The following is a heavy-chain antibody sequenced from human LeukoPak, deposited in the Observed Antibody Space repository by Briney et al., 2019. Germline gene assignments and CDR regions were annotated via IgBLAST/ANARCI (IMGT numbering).Heavy chain of an antibody. CDR2: IYYSGST. CDR3: ARVGVLRFLEGYYFDY. Sequence: SETLSLTCTVSGGSISSYYWSWIRQPPGKGLEWIGYIYYSGSTNYNPSLKSRVTISVDTSKNQFSLKLSSVTAADTAVYYCARVGVLRFLEGYYFDYWGQRTLVTVSS. D-gene: IGHD3-3*01. V-gene: IGHV4-59*01. J-gene: IGHJ4*02. CDR1: GGSISSYY.